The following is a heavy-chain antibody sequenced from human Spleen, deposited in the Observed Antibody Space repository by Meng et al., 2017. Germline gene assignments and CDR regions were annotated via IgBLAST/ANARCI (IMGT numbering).Heavy chain of an antibody. V-gene: IGHV1-69*05. Sequence: SVKVSCKASGGTFSSYAISWVRQAPGQGLEWMGGIIPIFGTANYAQKFQGRVTITTDESTSTAYMELSSLRSEDTAVYYCARSLRWPTNWFDPWGQGTLVTVSS. CDR3: ARSLRWPTNWFDP. CDR2: IIPIFGTA. D-gene: IGHD4-23*01. CDR1: GGTFSSYA. J-gene: IGHJ5*02.